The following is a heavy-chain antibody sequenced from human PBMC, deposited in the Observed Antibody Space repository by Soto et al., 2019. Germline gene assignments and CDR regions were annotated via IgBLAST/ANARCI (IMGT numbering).Heavy chain of an antibody. CDR1: VGTFSIYA. Sequence: ASVXVSFKSSVGTFSIYAIIVLRQAPGQGLEWMGGIIPIFGTAKYAQKFQGRVTITEDESTSTAYMELRSLRSEDTAVYYCERDISVRGVITNNWLDTWGQGTLVTVSS. CDR2: IIPIFGTA. J-gene: IGHJ5*02. V-gene: IGHV1-69*01. D-gene: IGHD3-10*01. CDR3: ERDISVRGVITNNWLDT.